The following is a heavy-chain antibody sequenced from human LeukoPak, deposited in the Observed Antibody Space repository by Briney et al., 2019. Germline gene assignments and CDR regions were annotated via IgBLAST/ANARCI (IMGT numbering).Heavy chain of an antibody. CDR2: INAGNGNT. J-gene: IGHJ4*02. V-gene: IGHV1-3*01. D-gene: IGHD3-22*01. Sequence: ASVKVSCKASGYTFTSYAMHWVRQAPGQRLEWMGWINAGNGNTKYSQKFQGRVTITRDTSASTAYMELSSLRSEDTAVYYCARGTYYYDSSGLSPFDYWGQGTLVTVSS. CDR1: GYTFTSYA. CDR3: ARGTYYYDSSGLSPFDY.